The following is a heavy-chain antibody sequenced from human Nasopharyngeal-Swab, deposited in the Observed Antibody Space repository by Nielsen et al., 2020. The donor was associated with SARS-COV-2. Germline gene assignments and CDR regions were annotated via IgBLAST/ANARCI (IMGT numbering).Heavy chain of an antibody. CDR2: IYYSGST. CDR3: ARVGGEEEDYYYGMDV. D-gene: IGHD3-16*01. J-gene: IGHJ6*02. V-gene: IGHV4-61*01. CDR1: GGSVSSGSYY. Sequence: SETLSLTCTVSGGSVSSGSYYWSWIRQPPGKGLEWIGYIYYSGSTNYNPSLKSRVTISVDTSKNQFSLKLSSVTAADTAVYYCARVGGEEEDYYYGMDVWGQGTTVTVSS.